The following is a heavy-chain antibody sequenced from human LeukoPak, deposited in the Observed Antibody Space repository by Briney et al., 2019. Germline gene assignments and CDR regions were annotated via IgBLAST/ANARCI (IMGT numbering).Heavy chain of an antibody. V-gene: IGHV1-2*06. D-gene: IGHD6-13*01. Sequence: ASVKVSCKASGYTFTGYYMHWVRQAPGQGLEWMGRINPNSGGTNYAQKFQGRVTMTRDTSISTAYMELSRLRSDDTAVYYCARVSSSWYSPYYYYMDVWGKGTTVTVSS. CDR2: INPNSGGT. CDR1: GYTFTGYY. CDR3: ARVSSSWYSPYYYYMDV. J-gene: IGHJ6*03.